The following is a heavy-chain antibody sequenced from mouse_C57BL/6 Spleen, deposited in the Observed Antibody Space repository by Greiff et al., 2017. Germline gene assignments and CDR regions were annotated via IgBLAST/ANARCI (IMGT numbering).Heavy chain of an antibody. J-gene: IGHJ1*03. CDR3: ARRLLRRENWYFDV. CDR1: GYAFSSSW. Sequence: VQLQQSGPELVKPGASVKISCKASGYAFSSSWMNWVKQRPGKGLEWIGRIYPGDGDTNYNGKFKGKATLTADKSSSTAYMQLSSLTSEDSAVYFCARRLLRRENWYFDVWGTGTTVTVSS. D-gene: IGHD2-3*01. CDR2: IYPGDGDT. V-gene: IGHV1-82*01.